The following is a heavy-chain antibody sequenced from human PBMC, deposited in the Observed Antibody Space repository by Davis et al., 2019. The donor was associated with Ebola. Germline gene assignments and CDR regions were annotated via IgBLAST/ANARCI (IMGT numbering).Heavy chain of an antibody. J-gene: IGHJ4*02. V-gene: IGHV3-11*06. CDR1: EFTFSGYA. CDR2: ISSSASYK. CDR3: AQQLGDYGGNALRY. Sequence: GGSLRLSCAASEFTFSGYAMNWIRQAPGKGPEWVSSISSSASYKNYADSVKGRFTISRDDAKKSLYLQMDSLRAEDTAVYYCAQQLGDYGGNALRYWGQGTLVTVSS. D-gene: IGHD4-23*01.